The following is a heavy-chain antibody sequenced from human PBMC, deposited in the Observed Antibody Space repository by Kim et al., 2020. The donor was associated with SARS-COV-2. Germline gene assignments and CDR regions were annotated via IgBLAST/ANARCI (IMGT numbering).Heavy chain of an antibody. Sequence: GGSLRLSCAASGFTFDDYAMHWVRQAPGKGLEWVSGISWNSGSIGYADSVKGRFTISRDNAKNSLYLQMNSLRAEDTALYYCAKDKYDSSVSSSILDVWGQGTTVTVSS. CDR3: AKDKYDSSVSSSILDV. CDR2: ISWNSGSI. V-gene: IGHV3-9*01. J-gene: IGHJ6*02. D-gene: IGHD3-22*01. CDR1: GFTFDDYA.